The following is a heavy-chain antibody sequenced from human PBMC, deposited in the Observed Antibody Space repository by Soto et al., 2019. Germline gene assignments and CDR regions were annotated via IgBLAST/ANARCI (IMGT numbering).Heavy chain of an antibody. CDR3: ASRYGSGYRAFDY. CDR2: INPILSMS. V-gene: IGHV1-69*02. CDR1: GDTFTFYS. J-gene: IGHJ4*02. D-gene: IGHD3-10*01. Sequence: QVQLVQSGAEVKKPGSSVRVSCKASGDTFTFYSINWVRQAPGLGLEWMGRINPILSMSNYAQRLQGRVTMTADKSTSTAYMELSSLRSEDTAMYYCASRYGSGYRAFDYWGQGALVTVSS.